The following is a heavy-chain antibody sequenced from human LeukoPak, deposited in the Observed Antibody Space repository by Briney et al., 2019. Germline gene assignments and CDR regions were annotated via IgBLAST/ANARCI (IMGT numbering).Heavy chain of an antibody. J-gene: IGHJ4*02. CDR1: GFTFSNYA. V-gene: IGHV3-23*01. CDR3: ARTLPPFSGSYCLDY. Sequence: SGGSLELSCAASGFTFSNYAMTWVRQAPGKGLEWVSGISGSGGSTSYADSVKGRFTISRDNAKNTLYLQMNSLRAEDTAVYYCARTLPPFSGSYCLDYWGQGTLVTVSS. CDR2: ISGSGGST. D-gene: IGHD1-26*01.